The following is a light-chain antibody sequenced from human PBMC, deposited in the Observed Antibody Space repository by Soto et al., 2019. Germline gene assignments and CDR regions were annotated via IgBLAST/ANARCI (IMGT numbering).Light chain of an antibody. J-gene: IGKJ1*01. CDR2: KAS. Sequence: IQINKLPPTRFGPEGDRVTTPCLASQSISSYLAWYQQKPGKAPKLLIYKASTLTSGVPARFSGSGSGTEFTLTISSLQPDDFATYYCQQYNSYSGAFGQGTKVDIK. V-gene: IGKV1-5*03. CDR3: QQYNSYSGA. CDR1: QSISSY.